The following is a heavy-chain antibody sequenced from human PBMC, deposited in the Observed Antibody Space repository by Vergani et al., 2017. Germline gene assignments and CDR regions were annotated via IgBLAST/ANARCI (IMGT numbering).Heavy chain of an antibody. Sequence: QVQLVESGGGVVQPGRSLRLSCTSSGFTFSTYAMHWVRQAPGKGLLCVAIIYYDGSKKYYADSVKGRFTISRDNSRNTLDLLMSSLRAEDTAIYYCVREGSYCGSTTCRNPSYVYYYHMDVWGEGTTVTVSS. CDR1: GFTFSTYA. J-gene: IGHJ6*03. CDR3: VREGSYCGSTTCRNPSYVYYYHMDV. V-gene: IGHV3-33*01. CDR2: IYYDGSKK. D-gene: IGHD2-21*01.